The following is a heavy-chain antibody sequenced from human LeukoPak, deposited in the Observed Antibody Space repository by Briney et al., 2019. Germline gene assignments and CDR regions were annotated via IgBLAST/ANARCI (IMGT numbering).Heavy chain of an antibody. J-gene: IGHJ3*02. Sequence: SETLSLTCAVYGGSFSGYYWSWIRQPPGKGLEWIGEIHYSGATNYSPSLKSRVIISGDSSRNQFSLKLTSLTAADTAIYYCARGALIVYAFDIWGQGALVTVSS. CDR3: ARGALIVYAFDI. CDR2: IHYSGAT. V-gene: IGHV4-34*01. CDR1: GGSFSGYY. D-gene: IGHD1-26*01.